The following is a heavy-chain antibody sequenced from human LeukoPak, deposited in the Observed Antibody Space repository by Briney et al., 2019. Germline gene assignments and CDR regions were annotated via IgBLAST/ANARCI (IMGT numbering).Heavy chain of an antibody. J-gene: IGHJ3*02. CDR1: GGSISSYY. V-gene: IGHV4-59*12. CDR3: ARDHSGYPDAFDI. Sequence: SETLSLTCTVSGGSISSYYWSWIRQPPGKGLEWIGYIHYSGSTNYNPSLKSRLTISVETSKNQFSLKLRSVTAADTAVYYCARDHSGYPDAFDIWGQGTMVTVSS. CDR2: IHYSGST. D-gene: IGHD3-22*01.